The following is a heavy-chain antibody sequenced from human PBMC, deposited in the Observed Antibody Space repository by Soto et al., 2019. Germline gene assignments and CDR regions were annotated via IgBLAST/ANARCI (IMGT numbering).Heavy chain of an antibody. J-gene: IGHJ4*02. Sequence: GESLKISCQTSGYSFSNYWIGWVRQMPGKGLEWMGILFPGDSDTKYSPSFQGHVTISVDKSITTAYLLFTSLKASDTAIYFCARLPNLYSPYFDFWGQGTLVTVSS. CDR3: ARLPNLYSPYFDF. CDR1: GYSFSNYW. D-gene: IGHD1-26*01. CDR2: LFPGDSDT. V-gene: IGHV5-51*01.